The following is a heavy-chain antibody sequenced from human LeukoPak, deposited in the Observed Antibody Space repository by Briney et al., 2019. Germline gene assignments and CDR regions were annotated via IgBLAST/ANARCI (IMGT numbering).Heavy chain of an antibody. CDR2: IYTSGST. CDR3: ARDYGPILTGYYTD. V-gene: IGHV4-4*07. J-gene: IGHJ4*02. D-gene: IGHD3-9*01. CDR1: GGSISSYY. Sequence: SETLSLTCTVSGGSISSYYWSWIRQPAGKGLEWIGRIYTSGSTNYNPSLMSRVTMSVDTSKNQFSLKLSSVTAADTAVYYCARDYGPILTGYYTDWGQGTLVTVSS.